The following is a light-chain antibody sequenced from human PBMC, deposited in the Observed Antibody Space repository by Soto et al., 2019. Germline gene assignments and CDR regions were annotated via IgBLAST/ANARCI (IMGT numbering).Light chain of an antibody. J-gene: IGLJ1*01. V-gene: IGLV2-14*01. CDR1: SSDVGGYNY. CDR2: DVN. Sequence: QCALTQPASVSGSPGQSITISCTGTSSDVGGYNYVSWYQQHPGKAPKLMIYDVNNRPSGVSNRFSGSKSGNTASLTFSGLQAEDEADYYCSSYTSSSTYVFGTGTKVTVL. CDR3: SSYTSSSTYV.